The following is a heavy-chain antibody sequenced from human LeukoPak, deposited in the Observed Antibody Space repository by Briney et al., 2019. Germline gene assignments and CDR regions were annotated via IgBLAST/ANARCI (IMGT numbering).Heavy chain of an antibody. V-gene: IGHV3-7*01. J-gene: IGHJ4*02. CDR3: ARVHHSSSWGTDDC. Sequence: PGGSLRLSCEAYGFTFSAYWMTWVRQAPGQGLEWVANIKEDGSEKCYVDSVRGRLTIARDNAKNSLYLHMNSLRAEDTAVYYCARVHHSSSWGTDDCWGQGTLVTVSS. D-gene: IGHD6-13*01. CDR2: IKEDGSEK. CDR1: GFTFSAYW.